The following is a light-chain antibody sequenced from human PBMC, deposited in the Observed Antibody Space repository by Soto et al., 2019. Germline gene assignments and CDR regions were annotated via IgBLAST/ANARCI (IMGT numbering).Light chain of an antibody. CDR1: QGISNY. J-gene: IGKJ3*01. CDR2: DAS. V-gene: IGKV1-33*01. Sequence: DIQMTQSPSSLSASVGDRVTITCRASQGISNYLAWYQQKPGKVPELLIYDASNLQTGVPSRFSGSGSGTDFTFTISSLQPEDIATYFCHQYDNLPQTFGPGTKVDIK. CDR3: HQYDNLPQT.